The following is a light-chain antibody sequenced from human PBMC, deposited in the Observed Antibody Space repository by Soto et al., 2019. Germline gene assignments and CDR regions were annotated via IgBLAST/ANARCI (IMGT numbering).Light chain of an antibody. Sequence: EIVMTQSPATLSVSPGERATLSCRASQSVSSNLAWYQQKPGQAPRLLIYGASTRATGIPARFSGSGSGTDFTLTIRSLQSEDFAVYYCQHYNNWPPWTFGQGTKVEI. J-gene: IGKJ1*01. CDR2: GAS. CDR3: QHYNNWPPWT. V-gene: IGKV3-15*01. CDR1: QSVSSN.